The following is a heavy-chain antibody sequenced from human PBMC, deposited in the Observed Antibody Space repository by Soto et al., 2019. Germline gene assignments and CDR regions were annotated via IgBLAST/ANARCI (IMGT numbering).Heavy chain of an antibody. D-gene: IGHD2-15*01. CDR1: GFTFRNYW. Sequence: EVHLVESGGGLVQPGGSLRLSCAASGFTFRNYWMHWVRQAPGKGLVWVSRVNNDGTSINYADSVKGRFTISRDNAENMLYLQMNSLRVKDTAVYYCVRDCCAVPYDNWGQGTLVTVSS. CDR2: VNNDGTSI. J-gene: IGHJ4*02. V-gene: IGHV3-74*01. CDR3: VRDCCAVPYDN.